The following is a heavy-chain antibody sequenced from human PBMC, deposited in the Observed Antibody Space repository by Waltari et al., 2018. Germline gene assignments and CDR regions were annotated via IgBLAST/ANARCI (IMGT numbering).Heavy chain of an antibody. J-gene: IGHJ4*02. D-gene: IGHD4-17*01. CDR1: GFSFRGSA. CDR3: SRPPYGDTDY. Sequence: EVQLVESGGGLVQPGESLKLPCVASGFSFRGSAMHWVRQASGKGLEWVGRIRTKAKNYATGYGASVKGRFTISRDDSKNTTYLQMNSLKTEDTAVYYCSRPPYGDTDYWGQGTLVTVSS. V-gene: IGHV3-73*02. CDR2: IRTKAKNYAT.